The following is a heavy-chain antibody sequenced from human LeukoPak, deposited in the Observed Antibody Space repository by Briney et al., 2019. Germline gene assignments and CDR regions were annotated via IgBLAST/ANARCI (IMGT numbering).Heavy chain of an antibody. Sequence: ASVKVSCKASGYTFTSYYMHWVRQAPGQGLEWMGIINPSGGSTSYAQKFQGRVTMTRDMSTSTVYMELSSLRSEDPAVYYCARGDYPNWFDPWGQGTLVTVSS. D-gene: IGHD4-11*01. CDR2: INPSGGST. V-gene: IGHV1-46*01. CDR1: GYTFTSYY. J-gene: IGHJ5*02. CDR3: ARGDYPNWFDP.